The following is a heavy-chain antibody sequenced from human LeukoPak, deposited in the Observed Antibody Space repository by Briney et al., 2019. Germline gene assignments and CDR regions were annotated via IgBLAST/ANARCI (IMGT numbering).Heavy chain of an antibody. CDR1: GYSISSNNW. J-gene: IGHJ5*01. Sequence: SDTLSLTCAVSGYSISSNNWWAWIRQPPGKGLEWIGYIYYSGDTYYSPSLKSRVTMSVDTSKNQFSLKLSSVTAADTAVYYCAKKVAGMGWFDSWGQGTLVTVSS. V-gene: IGHV4-28*01. CDR2: IYYSGDT. CDR3: AKKVAGMGWFDS. D-gene: IGHD1-26*01.